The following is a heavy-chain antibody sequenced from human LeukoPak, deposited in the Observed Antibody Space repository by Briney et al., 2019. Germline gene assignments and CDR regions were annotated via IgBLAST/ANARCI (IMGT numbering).Heavy chain of an antibody. V-gene: IGHV3-7*03. CDR3: LRDVDY. J-gene: IGHJ4*02. Sequence: GGSLRLSCAASGFNFRSYWMNWVRQAPGKGLEWVASLRPDGSAQYYVDSVKGRFIISRDNAKSSLFLQMNSLRADDTAIYYCLRDVDYWGQGTLVTVSS. CDR2: LRPDGSAQ. D-gene: IGHD5-12*01. CDR1: GFNFRSYW.